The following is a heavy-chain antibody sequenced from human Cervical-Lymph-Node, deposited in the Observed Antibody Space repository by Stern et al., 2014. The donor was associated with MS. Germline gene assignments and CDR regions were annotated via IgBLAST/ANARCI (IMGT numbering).Heavy chain of an antibody. D-gene: IGHD5-18*01. V-gene: IGHV3-21*01. Sequence: VQLVESGGGLVKPGGSLRLSCAASGFTFSSYSMNVVRQAPAKGLELGSSISSSSSDIYYASSVKGRFTISRANAKNSLYLQMNSLRAEDTAVYYCARDGGPTAQNPVDYWGQGTLVTVSS. CDR2: ISSSSSDI. CDR3: ARDGGPTAQNPVDY. CDR1: GFTFSSYS. J-gene: IGHJ4*02.